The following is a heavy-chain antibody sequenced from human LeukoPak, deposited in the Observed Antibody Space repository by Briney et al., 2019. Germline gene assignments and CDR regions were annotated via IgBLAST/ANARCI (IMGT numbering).Heavy chain of an antibody. CDR1: GFTFSSYA. Sequence: GGSLRLSCAASGFTFSSYAMHWVRQAPGKGLEYVSAISSNGGSTYYANSVKGRFTISRDNSENTLYLQMASLTPEDMAVYYCAREGTPGTLDYWGQGTLVTVSS. D-gene: IGHD6-13*01. CDR3: AREGTPGTLDY. J-gene: IGHJ4*02. V-gene: IGHV3-64*01. CDR2: ISSNGGST.